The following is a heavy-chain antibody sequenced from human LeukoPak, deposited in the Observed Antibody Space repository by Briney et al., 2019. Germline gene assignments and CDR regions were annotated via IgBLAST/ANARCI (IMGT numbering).Heavy chain of an antibody. CDR2: MNPHSGNT. CDR1: GYTFSSYD. D-gene: IGHD3-22*01. CDR3: ARDRHDSSLHY. J-gene: IGHJ4*02. V-gene: IGHV1-8*03. Sequence: ASVKVSCKASGYTFSSYDINWVRQATGQGLEWMGWMNPHSGNTGYAQKFQGRVTITADESTSTAYMELSSLRSEDTAVYYCARDRHDSSLHYWGQGTLVTVSS.